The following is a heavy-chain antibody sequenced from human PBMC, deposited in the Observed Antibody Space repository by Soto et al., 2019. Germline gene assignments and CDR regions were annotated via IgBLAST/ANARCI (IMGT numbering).Heavy chain of an antibody. Sequence: ASVKVSCKASGYTFTGYYLHWVRQAPGQGLEWMGWINPNSGGTNYAQKFQGRVTMTRDTSISTAYMELRRLRSDDSAVYFCAKEWVMTTVTPDAFDIWGPGTMLTVSS. CDR3: AKEWVMTTVTPDAFDI. CDR1: GYTFTGYY. D-gene: IGHD4-17*01. J-gene: IGHJ3*02. V-gene: IGHV1-2*02. CDR2: INPNSGGT.